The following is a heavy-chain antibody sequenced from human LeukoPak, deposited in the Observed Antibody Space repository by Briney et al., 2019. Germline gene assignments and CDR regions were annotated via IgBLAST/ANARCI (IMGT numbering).Heavy chain of an antibody. Sequence: GGSLRLSCAASGFTFSSYAMSWVRQAPGKGLEWVSAISCSGGSTYYADSVKGRFTISRDNSKNTLYLQMNSLRAEDTAVYYCAKDSLVGATPFIFDYWGQGTLVTVSS. D-gene: IGHD1-26*01. J-gene: IGHJ4*02. V-gene: IGHV3-23*01. CDR3: AKDSLVGATPFIFDY. CDR1: GFTFSSYA. CDR2: ISCSGGST.